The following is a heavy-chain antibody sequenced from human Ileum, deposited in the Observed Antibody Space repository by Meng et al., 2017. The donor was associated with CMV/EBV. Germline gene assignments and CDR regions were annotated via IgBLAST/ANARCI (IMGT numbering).Heavy chain of an antibody. V-gene: IGHV4-59*11. Sequence: QVQLQESCPGLVRPSETLSITCIVSGGSISSHYWSWIRQPPGKGLEWIGYFYYSGTTNYNPSLKSRVTISGDTSNNQFSLQLTSVTPADTAMYYCARDKGIGDYGRLLDDWGQGTLVTVSS. D-gene: IGHD3-16*01. CDR2: FYYSGTT. CDR3: ARDKGIGDYGRLLDD. J-gene: IGHJ4*02. CDR1: GGSISSHY.